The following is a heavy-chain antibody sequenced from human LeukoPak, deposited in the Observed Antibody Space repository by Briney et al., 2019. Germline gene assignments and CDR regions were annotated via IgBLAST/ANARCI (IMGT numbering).Heavy chain of an antibody. J-gene: IGHJ4*02. D-gene: IGHD3-16*01. CDR3: ASRSLGVFDY. V-gene: IGHV1-2*06. CDR1: GYTFTVYY. Sequence: ASVKVSCKASGYTFTVYYMHWVRQAPGQGLEWMGRINPNSGGTNYAQKFQGRVTMTRDTSISTAYMELSRLTSDDTAIYYCASRSLGVFDYWGQGTLVTVSS. CDR2: INPNSGGT.